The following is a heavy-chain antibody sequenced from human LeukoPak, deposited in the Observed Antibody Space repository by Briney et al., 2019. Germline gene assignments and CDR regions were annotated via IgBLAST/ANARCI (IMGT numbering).Heavy chain of an antibody. CDR1: SFTFSGFG. J-gene: IGHJ4*02. Sequence: GGSLRLSCAAPSFTFSGFGMHWVRQAPGEGVGWVAFIWYDGSNKYFADSVKGRFTLSRDNSKNTLYMQMNRQRTKDTAVYYCEKKGSVRGSGFFDYWGEGTLVTVSS. CDR2: IWYDGSNK. V-gene: IGHV3-30*02. CDR3: EKKGSVRGSGFFDY. D-gene: IGHD3-10*01.